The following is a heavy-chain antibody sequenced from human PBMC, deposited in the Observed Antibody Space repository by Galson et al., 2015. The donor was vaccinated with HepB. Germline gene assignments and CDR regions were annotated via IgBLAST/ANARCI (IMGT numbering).Heavy chain of an antibody. D-gene: IGHD6-13*01. CDR3: ARSPSWYDTFDI. V-gene: IGHV2-70*11. CDR2: IEWDDHK. CDR1: GVSLNTSVMC. Sequence: PALVKPTQTSTLTGTFSGVSLNTSVMCLSWIRQPPGKALEWLARIEWDDHKYYSTSLKTRLTISKDTSKNQLVLTMTNMDPVDTPTYYCARSPSWYDTFDIWGQGTMVTVSS. J-gene: IGHJ3*02.